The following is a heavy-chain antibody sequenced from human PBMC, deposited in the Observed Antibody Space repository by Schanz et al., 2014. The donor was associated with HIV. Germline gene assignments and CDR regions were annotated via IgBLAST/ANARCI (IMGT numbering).Heavy chain of an antibody. Sequence: QVQLVESGGGVVQPGRSLRLSCAASGFTFSSYGMNWVRQAPGKGLEWVAVIWYDGSKKYYADSVKGRFTISRDNSKNTLYLQMNSLRAEDTAVYYCARDYRFATDSWGQGTLVTVSS. CDR1: GFTFSSYG. CDR3: ARDYRFATDS. CDR2: IWYDGSKK. J-gene: IGHJ4*02. V-gene: IGHV3-33*01. D-gene: IGHD3-16*02.